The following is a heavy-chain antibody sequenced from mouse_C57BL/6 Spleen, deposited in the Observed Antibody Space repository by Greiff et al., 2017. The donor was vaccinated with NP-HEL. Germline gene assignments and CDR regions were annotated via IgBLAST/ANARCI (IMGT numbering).Heavy chain of an antibody. Sequence: VQLQQSGAELVRPGASVTLSCKASGYTFTDYEMHWVKQTPVHGLEWIGAIDPETGGTAYNQKFKGKAILTADKSSSTAYMELRSLTSEDSAVYYCTRGLRLPWFAYWGQGTLVTVSA. CDR3: TRGLRLPWFAY. D-gene: IGHD1-2*01. V-gene: IGHV1-15*01. CDR1: GYTFTDYE. J-gene: IGHJ3*01. CDR2: IDPETGGT.